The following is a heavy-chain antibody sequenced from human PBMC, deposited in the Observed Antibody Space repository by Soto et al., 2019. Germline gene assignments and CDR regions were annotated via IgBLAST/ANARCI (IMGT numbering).Heavy chain of an antibody. V-gene: IGHV1-18*01. J-gene: IGHJ6*03. D-gene: IGHD3-10*01. Sequence: GASVKVSCKASGYTFTSYGISWVRQAPGQGLEWMGWISAYNGNTNYAQKLQGRVTMTTDTSTSTAYMELRSLRSDDTAVYYCARVLGLLWFGELPRYYYYMDVWGKGTTVTVSS. CDR2: ISAYNGNT. CDR3: ARVLGLLWFGELPRYYYYMDV. CDR1: GYTFTSYG.